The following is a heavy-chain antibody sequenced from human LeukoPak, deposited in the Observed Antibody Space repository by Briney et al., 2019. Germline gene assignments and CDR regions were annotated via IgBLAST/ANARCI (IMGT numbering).Heavy chain of an antibody. CDR3: AREGYSSSGYY. CDR2: IKQDGSEK. Sequence: QSGGSLRLSCAASGFTFSSYAMSWVRQAPGKGLEWVANIKQDGSEKYYVDSVKGRFTISRDSAKNSLYLQMNSLRAEDTAVYYCAREGYSSSGYYWGQGTLVTVSS. CDR1: GFTFSSYA. V-gene: IGHV3-7*05. J-gene: IGHJ4*02. D-gene: IGHD6-13*01.